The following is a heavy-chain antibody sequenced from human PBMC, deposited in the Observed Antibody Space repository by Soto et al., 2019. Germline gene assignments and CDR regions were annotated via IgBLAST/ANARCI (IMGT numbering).Heavy chain of an antibody. CDR2: ISPMFGAA. CDR1: GGTFNTYA. D-gene: IGHD3-10*01. V-gene: IGHV1-69*19. Sequence: QVQRVQSGAEMKKPGSSVKVSCQSSGGTFNTYAMNWVRQAPGQGPEWLGDISPMFGAANYAPKFQGRVTITADESTGTSYMQLGSFPSEDTALYFCAREVQVHTPAFVYWGQGTLVTVSS. J-gene: IGHJ4*02. CDR3: AREVQVHTPAFVY.